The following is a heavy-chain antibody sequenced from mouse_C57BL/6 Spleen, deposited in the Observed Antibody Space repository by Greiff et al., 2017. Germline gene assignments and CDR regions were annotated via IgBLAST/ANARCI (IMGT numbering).Heavy chain of an antibody. Sequence: VQLQQPGAELVRPGTSVKLSCKASGYTFTSYWMHWVKQRPGQGLEWIGVIDPSDSYTNYNQKFKGKATLTVDTSSSTAYMQLSSLTSEDSAVYYCARDRTGYFDYWGQGTTLTVSS. J-gene: IGHJ2*01. CDR2: IDPSDSYT. CDR3: ARDRTGYFDY. CDR1: GYTFTSYW. D-gene: IGHD4-1*01. V-gene: IGHV1-59*01.